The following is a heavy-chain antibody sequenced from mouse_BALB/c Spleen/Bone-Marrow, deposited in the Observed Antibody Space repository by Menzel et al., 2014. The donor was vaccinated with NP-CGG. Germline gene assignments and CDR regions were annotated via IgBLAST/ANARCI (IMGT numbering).Heavy chain of an antibody. CDR1: GYAFSTYW. Sequence: QVQLQQSGAELVRPGSSVKISCKSSGYAFSTYWINWVKQRPGQGLEWIGQIYPGDGDTDFNGKFKGKATLTADRSSNTAYMEFSSLTSEDSAVYFCARGGISVDYWGQGTTRTVSS. J-gene: IGHJ2*01. V-gene: IGHV1-80*01. CDR3: ARGGISVDY. CDR2: IYPGDGDT.